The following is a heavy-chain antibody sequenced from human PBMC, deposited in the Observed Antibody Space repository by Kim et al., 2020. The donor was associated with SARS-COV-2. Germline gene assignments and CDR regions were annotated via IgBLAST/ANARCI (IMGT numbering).Heavy chain of an antibody. CDR3: TRSEGRGSWHQFDY. Sequence: SETLSLTCTVSSDSISRYYWSWIRQLPGKGLEWLGYIYYSGSSDYNPSLKSRVTISWDTSKNQVSLDVTSVSAADTAVYYCTRSEGRGSWHQFDYWGQGILVSVSS. CDR1: SDSISRYY. J-gene: IGHJ4*02. V-gene: IGHV4-59*01. D-gene: IGHD6-13*01. CDR2: IYYSGSS.